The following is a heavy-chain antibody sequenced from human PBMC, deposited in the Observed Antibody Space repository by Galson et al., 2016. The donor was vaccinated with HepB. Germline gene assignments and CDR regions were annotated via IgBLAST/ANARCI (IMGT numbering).Heavy chain of an antibody. CDR2: IYTTGET. Sequence: SLRLSCAASGFSVSKNYIMWVRQAPGRGLKWVSVIYTTGETYYEDSVKGRFTISRDDSKNMVFLHMNSVRADDSAHYFCSRELDINYSGMDVWGRGTTVIFSS. D-gene: IGHD5-12*01. CDR3: SRELDINYSGMDV. J-gene: IGHJ6*02. V-gene: IGHV3-53*01. CDR1: GFSVSKNY.